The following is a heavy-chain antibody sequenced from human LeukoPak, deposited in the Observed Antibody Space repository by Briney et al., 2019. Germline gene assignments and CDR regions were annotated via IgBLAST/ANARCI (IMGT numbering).Heavy chain of an antibody. V-gene: IGHV4-31*03. CDR1: GGAISSGGSY. Sequence: SETLSLTCTVSGGAISSGGSYWSWIRQHPGKGLEWIAYIYYSGSTSYSPSLKSRVTISVDTSKNQFSLKLSSVTAADTAVYHCASIMRYCSGATCYPYYFDYWGQGTLVTVSS. D-gene: IGHD2-15*01. CDR3: ASIMRYCSGATCYPYYFDY. CDR2: IYYSGST. J-gene: IGHJ4*02.